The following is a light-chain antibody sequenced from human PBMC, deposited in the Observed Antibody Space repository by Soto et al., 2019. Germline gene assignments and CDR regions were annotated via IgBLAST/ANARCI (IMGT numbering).Light chain of an antibody. V-gene: IGKV1-39*01. CDR3: QQSYSTVST. J-gene: IGKJ2*01. Sequence: DIQMTQSPSSLSASVGDRVTITCRASQSISSYLNWYQQKPGKAPKLLIYAASSLQSGVPSRFSRSGSGTDFTLTISSLQPEDFATYYCQQSYSTVSTFGQGTKLEIK. CDR1: QSISSY. CDR2: AAS.